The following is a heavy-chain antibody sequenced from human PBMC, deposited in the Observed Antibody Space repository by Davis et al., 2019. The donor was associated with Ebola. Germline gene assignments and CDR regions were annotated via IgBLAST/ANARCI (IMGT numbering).Heavy chain of an antibody. D-gene: IGHD1-26*01. CDR3: AKVGAKTGMDV. Sequence: GESLKISCAASGFTFSGSAMHWVRQASGKGLEWVGRIRSKANSYATAYAASVKGRFTISRDDSKNTAYLQMNSLKTEDTAVYYCAKVGAKTGMDVWGQGTTVTVSS. V-gene: IGHV3-73*01. CDR1: GFTFSGSA. J-gene: IGHJ6*02. CDR2: IRSKANSYAT.